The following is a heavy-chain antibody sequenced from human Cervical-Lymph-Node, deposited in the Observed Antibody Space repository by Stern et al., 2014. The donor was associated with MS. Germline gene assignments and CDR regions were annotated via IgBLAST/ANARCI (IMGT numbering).Heavy chain of an antibody. J-gene: IGHJ3*02. V-gene: IGHV4-30-2*01. D-gene: IGHD4-17*01. CDR3: ARSSTVTPNAFDI. CDR1: GGSISSGGYS. CDR2: IYHSGST. Sequence: QVQLQESGSGLVKPSQTLSLTCAVSGGSISSGGYSWSCIRQPPGKGLEWIGYIYHSGSTYYNPSLKSRVTISVDRSKNQFSLKLSSVTAADTAVYYCARSSTVTPNAFDIWGQGTMVTVSS.